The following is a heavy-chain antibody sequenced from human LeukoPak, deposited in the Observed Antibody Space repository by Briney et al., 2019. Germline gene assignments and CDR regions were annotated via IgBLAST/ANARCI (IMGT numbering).Heavy chain of an antibody. Sequence: GGSLRLSCAASGFTFDDYGMSWVRQAPGKGLEWVSGINWNGGSAGYADSVKGRFTISRDNAKNSLYLQMNSLRAEDTALYHCARDVHDYVWGSYRPEDAFDIWGQGAMVTVSS. V-gene: IGHV3-20*01. CDR2: INWNGGSA. CDR3: ARDVHDYVWGSYRPEDAFDI. J-gene: IGHJ3*02. D-gene: IGHD3-16*02. CDR1: GFTFDDYG.